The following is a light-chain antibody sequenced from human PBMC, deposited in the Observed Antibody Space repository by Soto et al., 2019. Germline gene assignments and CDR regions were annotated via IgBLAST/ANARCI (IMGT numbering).Light chain of an antibody. J-gene: IGKJ2*01. V-gene: IGKV3-15*01. CDR3: QKYNNWPYT. CDR1: QSVSSN. CDR2: GAS. Sequence: EIVMTQSPATLSVSPGERTTLSCRASQSVSSNLAWYQQKPGQAPRLLIYGASTRATGIPARVSGSRSGTEFTLTRSSLQSEDFAVYCCQKYNNWPYTLGQGTKLESK.